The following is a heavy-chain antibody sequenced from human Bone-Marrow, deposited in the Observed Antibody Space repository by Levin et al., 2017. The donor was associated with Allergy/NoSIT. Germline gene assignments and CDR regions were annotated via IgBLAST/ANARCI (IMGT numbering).Heavy chain of an antibody. CDR1: GFTFSDYY. CDR3: AREYSSSRTDAFDI. D-gene: IGHD6-13*01. CDR2: ISSSGSTI. V-gene: IGHV3-11*01. J-gene: IGHJ3*02. Sequence: PGASLRLSCAASGFTFSDYYMSWIRQAPGKGLEWVSYISSSGSTIYYADSVKGRFTISRDNAKNSLYLQMNSLRAEDTAVYYCAREYSSSRTDAFDIWGQGTMVTVSS.